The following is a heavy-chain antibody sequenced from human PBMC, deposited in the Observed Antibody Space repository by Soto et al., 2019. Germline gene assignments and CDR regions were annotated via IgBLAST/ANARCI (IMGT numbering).Heavy chain of an antibody. CDR2: IYDSGST. J-gene: IGHJ5*02. Sequence: SETLSLTCTVSGGSISSYYWSWIRQPPGEGLEWIGYIYDSGSTNYNPSLKSRVTISVDTSKNQFSLKLSSVTAADTAVYYCARLMTTAMDWFDPWGQGTLVTVSS. D-gene: IGHD4-17*01. CDR3: ARLMTTAMDWFDP. CDR1: GGSISSYY. V-gene: IGHV4-59*08.